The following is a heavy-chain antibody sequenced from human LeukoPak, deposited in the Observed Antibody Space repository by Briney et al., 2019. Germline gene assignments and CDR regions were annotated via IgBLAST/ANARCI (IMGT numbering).Heavy chain of an antibody. CDR3: AREPSGRYYFDY. J-gene: IGHJ4*02. CDR1: GGSISSYY. CDR2: IYYSGST. Sequence: SETLSLTCTVSGGSISSYYWSWIRQPPGKGLEWIGYIYYSGSTYYNPSLKSRVTISVDTSKNQFSLKLSSVTAADTAVYYCAREPSGRYYFDYWGQGTLVTVSS. D-gene: IGHD1-26*01. V-gene: IGHV4-59*12.